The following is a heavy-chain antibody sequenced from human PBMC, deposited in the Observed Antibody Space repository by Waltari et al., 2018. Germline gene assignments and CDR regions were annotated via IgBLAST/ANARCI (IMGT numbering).Heavy chain of an antibody. D-gene: IGHD1-26*01. Sequence: QVQLVQSGAEVKKPGSSVTVSCKASGGPFSSYAISWVRQAPGQGLEWMGGIIPIFGTANYAQKFQGRVTITTDESTSTAYMELSSLRSEDTAVYYCARDSPGVNSGIFDYWGQGTLVTVSS. J-gene: IGHJ4*02. CDR1: GGPFSSYA. V-gene: IGHV1-69*05. CDR3: ARDSPGVNSGIFDY. CDR2: IIPIFGTA.